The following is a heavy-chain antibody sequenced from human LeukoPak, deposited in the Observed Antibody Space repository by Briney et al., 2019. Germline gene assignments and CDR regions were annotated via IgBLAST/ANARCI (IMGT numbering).Heavy chain of an antibody. CDR2: ISYGGGT. Sequence: SETLSLTCTVSGDSISTYYWSWIRQPPGKGLEWIGYISYGGGTMYNPSLRSRVTISIDPPKNQFSLELDSVTAADTALYYCARVGHWAHTWGSYSFDYWGQGTLVTVSS. CDR3: ARVGHWAHTWGSYSFDY. D-gene: IGHD3-16*01. CDR1: GDSISTYY. V-gene: IGHV4-59*01. J-gene: IGHJ4*02.